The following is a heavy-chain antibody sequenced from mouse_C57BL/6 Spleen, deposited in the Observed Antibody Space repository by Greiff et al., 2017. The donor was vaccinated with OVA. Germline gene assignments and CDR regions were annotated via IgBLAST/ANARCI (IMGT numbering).Heavy chain of an antibody. CDR2: IWRGGST. D-gene: IGHD2-3*01. CDR3: AKTDGYPYYYAMDY. V-gene: IGHV2-5*01. Sequence: QVQLQQSGPGLVQPSQSLSITCTVSGFSLTSYGVHWVRQSPGTGLEWLGVIWRGGSTDYNAAFMSRLSITKDNSTSQVFFKMNSLQADDTAIYYCAKTDGYPYYYAMDYWGQGTSVTVSS. J-gene: IGHJ4*01. CDR1: GFSLTSYG.